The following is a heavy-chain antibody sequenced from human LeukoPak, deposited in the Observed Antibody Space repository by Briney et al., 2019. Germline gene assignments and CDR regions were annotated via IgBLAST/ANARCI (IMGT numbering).Heavy chain of an antibody. CDR2: FNPNSGDT. J-gene: IGHJ4*02. D-gene: IGHD2-2*02. CDR3: ARDRIGCGSSSCYIDY. V-gene: IGHV1-2*06. CDR1: GYTFTSYG. Sequence: ASVKVSCKASGYTFTSYGISWVRQAPGQGLEWMGRFNPNSGDTSSAQKFQGRVTMTRDTSISTAYMELSRLRSDDTAVYYCARDRIGCGSSSCYIDYWGQGTLVTVSS.